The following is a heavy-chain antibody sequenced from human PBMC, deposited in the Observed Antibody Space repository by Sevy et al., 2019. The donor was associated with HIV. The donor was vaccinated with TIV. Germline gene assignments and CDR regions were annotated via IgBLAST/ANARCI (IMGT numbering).Heavy chain of an antibody. CDR2: FDPEDGET. V-gene: IGHV1-24*01. CDR3: ATTKDYYESSGSPFDY. J-gene: IGHJ4*02. CDR1: GYTLTQLS. D-gene: IGHD3-22*01. Sequence: ASVKVSYKVSGYTLTQLSMHWVRQAPGKGLEWMGSFDPEDGETLYAQKFQGRVTMTEDTSTDTAYMELSSLRSEDTAIYYCATTKDYYESSGSPFDYWDQGTLVTVSS.